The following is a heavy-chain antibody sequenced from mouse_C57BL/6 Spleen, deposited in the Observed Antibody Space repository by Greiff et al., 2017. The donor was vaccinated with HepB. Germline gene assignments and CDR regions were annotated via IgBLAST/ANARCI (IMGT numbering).Heavy chain of an antibody. CDR1: GYTFTDYY. CDR3: ARQDYGSSPYAMDY. Sequence: QVQLQQSGAELVRPGASVKLSCKASGYTFTDYYINWVKQRPGQGLEWIARIYPGSGNTYYNEKFKGKATLTAEQSSSTAYMQLSSLTSEDSAVYFCARQDYGSSPYAMDYWGQGTSVTVSS. D-gene: IGHD1-1*01. V-gene: IGHV1-76*01. J-gene: IGHJ4*01. CDR2: IYPGSGNT.